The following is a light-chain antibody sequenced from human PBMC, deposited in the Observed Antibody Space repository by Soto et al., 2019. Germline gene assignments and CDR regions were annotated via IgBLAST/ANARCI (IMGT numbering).Light chain of an antibody. Sequence: QSARTQPPSASGSPGQSVTISCTGTSSDVGGYNYVSWYQQHPGKAPKLMISEVSKRPSGFPDRFSGSKSGNTASLSVSGLQAEDEADYYCSSFAGNNNLVFGGGTQLTVL. CDR3: SSFAGNNNLV. J-gene: IGLJ2*01. CDR2: EVS. CDR1: SSDVGGYNY. V-gene: IGLV2-8*01.